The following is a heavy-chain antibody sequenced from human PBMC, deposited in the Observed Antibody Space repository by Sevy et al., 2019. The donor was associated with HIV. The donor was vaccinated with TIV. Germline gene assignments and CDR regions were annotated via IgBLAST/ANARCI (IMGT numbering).Heavy chain of an antibody. Sequence: GGSLRLSCAASGFTFSSYWMSWVRQAPGKGLEWVANIKQDGSEKYYVDSVKGRFTISRDNAKNSLYLQMNSLRAEDTAVYYCAGEMGGYSYGYNYYGMDVWGQGTTVTVSS. V-gene: IGHV3-7*01. J-gene: IGHJ6*02. D-gene: IGHD5-18*01. CDR1: GFTFSSYW. CDR2: IKQDGSEK. CDR3: AGEMGGYSYGYNYYGMDV.